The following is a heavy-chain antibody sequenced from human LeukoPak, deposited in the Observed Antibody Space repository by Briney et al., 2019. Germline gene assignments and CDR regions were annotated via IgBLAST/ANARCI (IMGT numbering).Heavy chain of an antibody. CDR3: AKVFPYYYYYMDV. CDR1: GFTFSSYA. Sequence: AGGSLRLSCAASGFTFSSYAMSWVRQAPGKGLEWVSAISGSGGSTYYAASVKGRFTISRDNSKNTLYLQMNSLRAEDTAVYYCAKVFPYYYYYMDVWGKGTTVTVSS. J-gene: IGHJ6*03. D-gene: IGHD2/OR15-2a*01. CDR2: ISGSGGST. V-gene: IGHV3-23*01.